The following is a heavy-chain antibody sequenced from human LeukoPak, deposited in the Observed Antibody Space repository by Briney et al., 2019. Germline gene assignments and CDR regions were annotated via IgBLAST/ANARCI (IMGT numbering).Heavy chain of an antibody. Sequence: ASVKVSCKASGYTFTGYYMHWVRQAPGQGLEWMGWINPNSGGTNYAQKFQGRVTITRDTSISTAYMELSRLRSDDTAVYYCASRYCSGGSCYSLAYWGQGTLVTVSS. CDR1: GYTFTGYY. J-gene: IGHJ4*02. CDR3: ASRYCSGGSCYSLAY. V-gene: IGHV1-2*02. CDR2: INPNSGGT. D-gene: IGHD2-15*01.